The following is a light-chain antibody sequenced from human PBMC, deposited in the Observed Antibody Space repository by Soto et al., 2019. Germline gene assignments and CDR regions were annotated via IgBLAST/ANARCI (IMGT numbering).Light chain of an antibody. CDR2: DAS. Sequence: AIQLTQSPSSLSASIGDRVTITCRARQGIGSALAWYQQAPGKPPKLLIFDASTLENGVPSRFSGGGSRTDFTLTISSLQPEDFATYYCLLFNTYPQAFGGGTKVEIK. J-gene: IGKJ4*01. CDR1: QGIGSA. CDR3: LLFNTYPQA. V-gene: IGKV1-13*02.